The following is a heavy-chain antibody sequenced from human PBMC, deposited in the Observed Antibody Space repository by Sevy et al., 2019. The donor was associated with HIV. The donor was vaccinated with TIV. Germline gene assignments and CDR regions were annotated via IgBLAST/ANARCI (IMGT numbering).Heavy chain of an antibody. CDR1: GGTFSSYS. CDR2: ITRIFKRP. Sequence: ASVKVSCRASGGTFSSYSISWVRQAPGQGLEWIGGITRIFKRPNYAQNFQGRVTITADESTSVAYMELSSLTSDDTAVYYSALGGGYQLLANYYFALDVWGQGTTVTVSS. J-gene: IGHJ6*02. V-gene: IGHV1-69*13. D-gene: IGHD2-2*01. CDR3: ALGGGYQLLANYYFALDV.